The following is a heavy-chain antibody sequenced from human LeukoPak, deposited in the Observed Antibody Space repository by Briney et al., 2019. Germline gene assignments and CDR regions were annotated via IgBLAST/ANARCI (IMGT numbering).Heavy chain of an antibody. D-gene: IGHD1-1*01. CDR1: GGSISSGGYS. J-gene: IGHJ5*01. CDR3: ARGTGWFAY. CDR2: IYHSGST. V-gene: IGHV4-30-2*02. Sequence: PSETLSLTCAVSGGSISSGGYSWSWIRQPPGKGLEWIGYIYHSGSTYYNPSLKSRVTISVDTSKNQVSLKLSSVTAADTAVYYCARGTGWFAYWGQGTLVTVSS.